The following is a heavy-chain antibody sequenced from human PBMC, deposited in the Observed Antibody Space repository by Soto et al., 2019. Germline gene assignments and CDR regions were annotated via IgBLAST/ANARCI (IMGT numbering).Heavy chain of an antibody. J-gene: IGHJ4*02. CDR3: ARLFRDVYNAVEY. D-gene: IGHD3-3*01. Sequence: SETLSLTCTGSGGAISSYHWIWIRQSPGKGLEWIGYTSNSAPTIYNPSLKSRVTISADTSKNQFSLRLSSVTAADTAVYFCARLFRDVYNAVEYWGQGALVTVS. CDR2: TSNSAPT. CDR1: GGAISSYH. V-gene: IGHV4-59*08.